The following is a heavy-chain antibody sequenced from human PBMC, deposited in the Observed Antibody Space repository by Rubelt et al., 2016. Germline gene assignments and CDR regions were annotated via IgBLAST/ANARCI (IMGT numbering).Heavy chain of an antibody. Sequence: GGVVQPGRSLRLSCAASGFTFSNYAMHWVRQAPGKGLEWVAVISYDGSNKYYADSVKGRFTISRDNSKNTLYLQMNSLRAEDTAVYYCASDIVVVVAATNEKNYYYGMDVWGQGTTVTVSS. J-gene: IGHJ6*02. V-gene: IGHV3-30*04. CDR2: ISYDGSNK. CDR1: GFTFSNYA. D-gene: IGHD2-15*01. CDR3: ASDIVVVVAATNEKNYYYGMDV.